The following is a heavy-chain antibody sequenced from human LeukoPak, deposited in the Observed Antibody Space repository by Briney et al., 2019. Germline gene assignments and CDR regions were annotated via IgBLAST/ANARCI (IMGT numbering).Heavy chain of an antibody. CDR2: IASDGSST. J-gene: IGHJ4*02. CDR1: GFTFSSYW. Sequence: GGSLRLSCAAPGFTFSSYWMNWVRQAPGKGLVWVSRIASDGSSTTYADSVKGRFSTSRDDAKNTLYLQMNSLRVEDTAVYYCARGRPHGNDYWGQGTLVTVSS. V-gene: IGHV3-74*01. CDR3: ARGRPHGNDY. D-gene: IGHD4-23*01.